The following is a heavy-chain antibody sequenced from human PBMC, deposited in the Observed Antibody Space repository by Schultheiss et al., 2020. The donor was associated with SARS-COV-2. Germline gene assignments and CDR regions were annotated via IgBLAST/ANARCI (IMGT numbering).Heavy chain of an antibody. V-gene: IGHV3-74*01. D-gene: IGHD2-2*02. CDR1: GFTFSSYW. Sequence: GGSLRLSCVASGFTFSSYWMHWVRQAPGKGLVWVSRINSDGSSTSYADSVKGRFTISRDNAKNSLYLQMNSLRAEDTAVYYCARELCSSTSCYTVFDAFDIWGQGTMVTVSS. CDR3: ARELCSSTSCYTVFDAFDI. J-gene: IGHJ3*02. CDR2: INSDGSST.